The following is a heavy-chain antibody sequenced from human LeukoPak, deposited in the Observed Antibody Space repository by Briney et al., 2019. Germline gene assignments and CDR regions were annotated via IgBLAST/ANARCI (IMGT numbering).Heavy chain of an antibody. D-gene: IGHD6-19*01. J-gene: IGHJ6*03. CDR1: GASISSGSYY. Sequence: PSETLSLTCTVSGASISSGSYYWGWIRQPPGKGLEWIGSIYYSGSTYYNPSLKSRVTISVDTSKNQFSLKLSSVTAADTAVYYCARQYGGWSNYYYYYMDVWGKGTTVTISS. CDR3: ARQYGGWSNYYYYYMDV. CDR2: IYYSGST. V-gene: IGHV4-39*01.